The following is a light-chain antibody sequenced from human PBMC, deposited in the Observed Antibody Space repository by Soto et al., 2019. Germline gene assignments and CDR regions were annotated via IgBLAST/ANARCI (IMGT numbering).Light chain of an antibody. CDR2: DAS. CDR1: QNINTW. J-gene: IGKJ1*01. Sequence: DIQMTQSPSTLSASVGDRVTITCRASQNINTWLAWYQQRPGKAPNLLIFDASTLENGVPPRFSDSGSGTEFTLTISSLQPDDFATYYCQQYNTRTFGQGTKVEI. V-gene: IGKV1-5*01. CDR3: QQYNTRT.